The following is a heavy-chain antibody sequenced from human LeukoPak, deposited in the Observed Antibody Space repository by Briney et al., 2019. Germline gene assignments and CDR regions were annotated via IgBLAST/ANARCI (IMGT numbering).Heavy chain of an antibody. CDR2: ISGSGGST. CDR1: GFTFSSYA. V-gene: IGHV3-23*01. J-gene: IGHJ4*02. Sequence: PGGSLRPSCAASGFTFSSYAMSWVRQAPGKGLEWVSAISGSGGSTYYADSVKGRFTISRDNSKNTLYLQMNSLRAEDTAVYYCATYRYGGSYPYCFDYWGQGTLVTVSS. CDR3: ATYRYGGSYPYCFDY. D-gene: IGHD1-26*01.